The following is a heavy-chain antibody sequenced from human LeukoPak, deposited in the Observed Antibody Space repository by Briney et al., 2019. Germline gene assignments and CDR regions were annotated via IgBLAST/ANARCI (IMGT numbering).Heavy chain of an antibody. J-gene: IGHJ4*02. D-gene: IGHD1-7*01. CDR2: INPSGGST. V-gene: IGHV1-46*01. Sequence: GASVKVSCKASGYTFTSYGISWVRQAPGQGLEWMGIINPSGGSTSYAQKFQGRVTMTRDTSTSTVYMELSSLRSEDTAVYYCARDLGTGTTGYYFDYWGQGTLVTVSS. CDR1: GYTFTSYG. CDR3: ARDLGTGTTGYYFDY.